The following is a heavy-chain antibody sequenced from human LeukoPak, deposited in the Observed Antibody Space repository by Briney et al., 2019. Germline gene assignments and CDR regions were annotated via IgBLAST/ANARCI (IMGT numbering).Heavy chain of an antibody. CDR1: AFTFTSYA. V-gene: IGHV3-23*01. Sequence: GGSLRLSCEASAFTFTSYAMSWVRQAPGEGLDWVSVISAGGGTYYSDSVKGRFTISKDNFKNTLYLQMNSLRAEDTAIYDCAKHGGHSSNYYFDFWGEGTLVTVSS. D-gene: IGHD2-8*01. CDR3: AKHGGHSSNYYFDF. CDR2: ISAGGGT. J-gene: IGHJ4*02.